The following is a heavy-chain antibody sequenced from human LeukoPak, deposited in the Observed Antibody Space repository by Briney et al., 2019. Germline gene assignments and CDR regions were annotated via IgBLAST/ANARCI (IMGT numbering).Heavy chain of an antibody. CDR1: GGSFSGYY. Sequence: KTSETLSLTCAVYGGSFSGYYWSWIRQPPGKGLEWIGEINHSGSTNYNPSLKSRVTISVDTSKNQFSLKLSSVSAADTVVYYCARVGYCSSTSCYLFDYWGQETLVTVSS. D-gene: IGHD2-2*03. V-gene: IGHV4-34*01. CDR3: ARVGYCSSTSCYLFDY. CDR2: INHSGST. J-gene: IGHJ4*02.